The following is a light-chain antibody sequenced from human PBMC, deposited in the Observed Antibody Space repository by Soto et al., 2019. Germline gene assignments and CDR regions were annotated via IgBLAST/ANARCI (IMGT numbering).Light chain of an antibody. CDR1: QSVSSSY. Sequence: EIVLTQSPGTLSLSPGERATLSCRASQSVSSSYLAWYXXNRGQATRLLIYGASSRATGIPDRFSGSGSGTDFTLTISRLEPDDFAVYDSQQYGSSPRTFGQGTKVDIK. V-gene: IGKV3-20*01. CDR2: GAS. CDR3: QQYGSSPRT. J-gene: IGKJ1*01.